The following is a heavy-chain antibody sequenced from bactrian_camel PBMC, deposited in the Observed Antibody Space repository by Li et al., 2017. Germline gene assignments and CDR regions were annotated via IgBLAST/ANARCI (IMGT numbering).Heavy chain of an antibody. D-gene: IGHD4*01. CDR1: GDTYLING. CDR3: AADSVGPIPTENIEASDFTY. J-gene: IGHJ6*01. V-gene: IGHV3S53*01. Sequence: VQLVESGGGSVQPGGSLKLSCVASGDTYLINGVGWFRQGPGKEREGVAGIESDGSTSYADSVKGRFTISHDAAKNTVYRQMNSLKPEDTAMYYCAADSVGPIPTENIEASDFTYWGQGTQVTVS. CDR2: IESDGST.